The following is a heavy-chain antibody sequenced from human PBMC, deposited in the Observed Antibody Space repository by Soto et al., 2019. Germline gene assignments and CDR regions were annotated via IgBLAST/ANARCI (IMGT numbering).Heavy chain of an antibody. Sequence: PGGSLRLSCAASGFTFSSYGMHWVRQAPGKGLEWVAVIAYDGSKNYYADSVKGRFTISRDNAKNSLYLQMNSLRAEDTAVYYCASPTRAMNYWGQGTLVTVSS. CDR2: IAYDGSKN. CDR3: ASPTRAMNY. J-gene: IGHJ4*02. D-gene: IGHD2-2*01. V-gene: IGHV3-30*03. CDR1: GFTFSSYG.